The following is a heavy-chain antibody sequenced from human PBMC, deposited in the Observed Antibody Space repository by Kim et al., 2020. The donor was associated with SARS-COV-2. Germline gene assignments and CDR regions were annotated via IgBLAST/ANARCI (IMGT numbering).Heavy chain of an antibody. V-gene: IGHV3-9*01. J-gene: IGHJ6*01. CDR3: AKADWLLDYYYYRMDD. D-gene: IGHD3-9*01. CDR2: ISRNSGNI. Sequence: GGSLRLSCAASGFTFGDYDMHWVRQAPGKGLEWVSGISRNSGNIGYADSVKGRFTISRDNAKNSLYLQMNSLRAEDTALYYCAKADWLLDYYYYRMDDWGDGATLTVSS. CDR1: GFTFGDYD.